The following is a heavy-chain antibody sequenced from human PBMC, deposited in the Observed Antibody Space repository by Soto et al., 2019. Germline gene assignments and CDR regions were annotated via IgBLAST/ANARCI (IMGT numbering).Heavy chain of an antibody. CDR3: ARLAGGSRSYIGQRLNVFDY. J-gene: IGHJ4*02. V-gene: IGHV4-4*02. Sequence: PSETLSLTCAVSGGSISSSNWWSWVRQPPGKGLEWIGYIYHSGSTYYNPSLKSRVTIFIDTPKNQFSLKLSSVTAADTAVYYCARLAGGSRSYIGQRLNVFDYWGQGTLVTVSS. CDR1: GGSISSSNW. CDR2: IYHSGST. D-gene: IGHD3-10*01.